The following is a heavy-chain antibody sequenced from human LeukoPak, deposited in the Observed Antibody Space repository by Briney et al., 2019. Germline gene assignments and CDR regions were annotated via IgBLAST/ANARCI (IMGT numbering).Heavy chain of an antibody. V-gene: IGHV3-21*01. CDR2: ISSSSSYI. D-gene: IGHD3-10*01. J-gene: IGHJ6*03. CDR1: GFTFSSYS. CDR3: ARGGEGSGRPADYYYYMGV. Sequence: PGGSLRLSCAASGFTFSSYSMHWVRQAPGKGLECVSSISSSSSYIYYADSVKGRFTISRDNAKNSLYLQMNSLRAEDTAVYYCARGGEGSGRPADYYYYMGVWGKGTSVTVSS.